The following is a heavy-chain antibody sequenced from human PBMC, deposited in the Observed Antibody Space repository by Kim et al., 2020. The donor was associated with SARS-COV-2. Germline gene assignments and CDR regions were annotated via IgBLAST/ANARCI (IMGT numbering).Heavy chain of an antibody. Sequence: SETLSLTCTVSGDPISNGGYFWSWIRQHPEKGLEWIAYINYNGNNYYNPSLKSRATISVDTSKNQFSLRLSSVTAADTAVYYCARDDKSGYYSGWFDPWGQGSLVTVSS. CDR1: GDPISNGGYF. CDR3: ARDDKSGYYSGWFDP. D-gene: IGHD3-3*01. J-gene: IGHJ5*02. V-gene: IGHV4-31*03. CDR2: INYNGNN.